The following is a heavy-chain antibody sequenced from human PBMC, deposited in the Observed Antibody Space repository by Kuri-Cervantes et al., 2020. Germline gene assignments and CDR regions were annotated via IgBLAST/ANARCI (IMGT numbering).Heavy chain of an antibody. J-gene: IGHJ5*02. V-gene: IGHV3-21*01. D-gene: IGHD2-2*01. Sequence: GESLKISCAASGFTFSSYSMNWVRQAPGRGLEWVSSISSSSSYIYYADSVKGRFTISRDNAKNSLYLQMNSLRAEDTAVYYCAREQRGQLLPRNNWFDPWGQGTLVTVSS. CDR1: GFTFSSYS. CDR3: AREQRGQLLPRNNWFDP. CDR2: ISSSSSYI.